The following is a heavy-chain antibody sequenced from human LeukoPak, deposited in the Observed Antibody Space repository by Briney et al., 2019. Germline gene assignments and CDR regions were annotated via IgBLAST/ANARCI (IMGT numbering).Heavy chain of an antibody. CDR3: ARLFGGGTTFDY. CDR1: GFSFSTYW. V-gene: IGHV3-7*01. Sequence: GGSLRLSCAPSGFSFSTYWMSWVRQGPGKGLEWVATIWPDGSDKKYVDSVRDRFTISRDNAKNSLYLQMNSLTAEDTAVYYCARLFGGGTTFDYWGQGALVTVSS. J-gene: IGHJ4*02. D-gene: IGHD3-10*01. CDR2: IWPDGSDK.